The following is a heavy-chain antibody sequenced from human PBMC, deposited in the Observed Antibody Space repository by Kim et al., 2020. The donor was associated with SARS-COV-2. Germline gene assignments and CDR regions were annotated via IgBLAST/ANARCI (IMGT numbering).Heavy chain of an antibody. V-gene: IGHV1-69*13. CDR3: ARSRGGVVVLAGPLEAFDI. J-gene: IGHJ3*02. D-gene: IGHD3-3*02. Sequence: SVKVSCKTSGDTFSNSDINWVRQAPGQGPEWMGGITPIFGTTNYAQKFQDRVTTTADESTRTVYMELRSLRSEDTAVYYCARSRGGVVVLAGPLEAFDIWGQGTMVTVFS. CDR2: ITPIFGTT. CDR1: GDTFSNSD.